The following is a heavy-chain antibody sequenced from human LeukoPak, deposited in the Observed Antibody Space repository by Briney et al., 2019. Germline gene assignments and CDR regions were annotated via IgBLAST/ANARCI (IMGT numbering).Heavy chain of an antibody. D-gene: IGHD3-10*01. CDR3: ARGSITMVRGVQATYYFDY. Sequence: GGSLRLSCAASGFTFSSYAMSWVRQAPGKGLEWVSAISGSGGSTYYADSVKGRFTISRDNSKNTLYLQMNSLRAEDTAVYYCARGSITMVRGVQATYYFDYWGQGTLVTVSS. CDR1: GFTFSSYA. CDR2: ISGSGGST. V-gene: IGHV3-23*01. J-gene: IGHJ4*02.